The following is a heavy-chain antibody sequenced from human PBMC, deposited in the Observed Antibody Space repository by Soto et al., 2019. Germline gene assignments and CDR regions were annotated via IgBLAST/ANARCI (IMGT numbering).Heavy chain of an antibody. CDR2: ILPVSAPP. CDR3: ATDSNYDVSNSF. J-gene: IGHJ4*02. Sequence: SVKVSCKASGGTLNNYAINWVRQAPGQGLEWMGGILPVSAPPDYAQKFQGRVSITADHSTSTVYMELSRLKSDDTAVYFCATDSNYDVSNSFWGQGTPVTVSS. V-gene: IGHV1-69*13. D-gene: IGHD3-3*01. CDR1: GGTLNNYA.